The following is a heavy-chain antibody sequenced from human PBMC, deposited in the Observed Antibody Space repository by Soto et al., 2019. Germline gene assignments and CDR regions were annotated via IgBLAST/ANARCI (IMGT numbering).Heavy chain of an antibody. CDR3: ARDRKWFGELGYYYYGMDV. V-gene: IGHV3-30-3*01. CDR2: ISYDGSNK. J-gene: IGHJ6*02. CDR1: GFTFSSYA. Sequence: GGSLRLSCAASGFTFSSYAMHWVRQAPGKGLEWVAVISYDGSNKYYADSVKGRFTISRDNSKNTLYLQMNSLRAEDTAVYYCARDRKWFGELGYYYYGMDVWGQGTTVTVSS. D-gene: IGHD3-10*01.